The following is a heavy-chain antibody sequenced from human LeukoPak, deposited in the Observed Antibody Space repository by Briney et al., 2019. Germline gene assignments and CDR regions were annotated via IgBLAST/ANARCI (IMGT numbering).Heavy chain of an antibody. CDR1: GGTFSSYA. D-gene: IGHD6-6*01. J-gene: IGHJ6*03. Sequence: VASVKVSCKASGGTFSSYAISWVRQAPGQGLEWMGGNIPIFGTANYAQKFQGRVTITADESTSTAYMELSSLRSEDTAVYYCASNNNSSSPVFYYYYMDVWGKGTTVTVSS. CDR2: NIPIFGTA. V-gene: IGHV1-69*01. CDR3: ASNNNSSSPVFYYYYMDV.